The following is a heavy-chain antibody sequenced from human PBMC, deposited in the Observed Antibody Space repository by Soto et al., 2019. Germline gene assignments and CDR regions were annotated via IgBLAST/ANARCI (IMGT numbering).Heavy chain of an antibody. CDR1: VYTFTGYY. V-gene: IGHV1-2*02. CDR3: ARDGSSSSLDGYYYGMDV. J-gene: IGHJ6*02. CDR2: INPNSGGT. Sequence: XSVKVSCKASVYTFTGYYMHWVRQAPGQGLEWMGWINPNSGGTNYAQKFQGRVTMTRDTSISTAYMELSRLRSDDTAVYYCARDGSSSSLDGYYYGMDVWGQGTTVTVSS. D-gene: IGHD6-6*01.